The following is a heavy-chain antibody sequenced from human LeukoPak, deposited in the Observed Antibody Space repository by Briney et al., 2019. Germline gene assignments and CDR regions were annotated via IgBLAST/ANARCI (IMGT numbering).Heavy chain of an antibody. V-gene: IGHV3-48*03. CDR1: GFTFSSYE. D-gene: IGHD3-16*02. Sequence: PGGSLRLSCAASGFTFSSYEMNWVRQAPGKGLGWVSYISSSGSTIYYTDSVKGRFTISRDNAKNSLYLQMNSLRAEDTAVYYCARDGYDYVWGSYRYPLEYWGQGTLVTVSS. J-gene: IGHJ4*02. CDR3: ARDGYDYVWGSYRYPLEY. CDR2: ISSSGSTI.